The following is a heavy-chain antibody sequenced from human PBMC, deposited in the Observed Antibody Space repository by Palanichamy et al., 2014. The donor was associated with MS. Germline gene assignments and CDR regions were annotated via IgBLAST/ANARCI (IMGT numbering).Heavy chain of an antibody. J-gene: IGHJ2*01. CDR1: GFTFSPYR. CDR3: VRDYDYGAPWYFDL. V-gene: IGHV3-21*01. CDR2: ISRSGNYI. D-gene: IGHD4-17*01. Sequence: EEQLVESGGGLVKPGGSLRLSCAASGFTFSPYRVNWVRQAPGKGLEWVSSISRSGNYIYYAASVKGRFTISRDNANNSLHLQMNSLRTEDTAVYYCVRDYDYGAPWYFDLWGRGTRVIVSS.